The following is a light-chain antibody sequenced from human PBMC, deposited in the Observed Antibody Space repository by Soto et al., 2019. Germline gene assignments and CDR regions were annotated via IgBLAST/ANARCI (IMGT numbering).Light chain of an antibody. Sequence: DIQMTQSPSTLSASVGDRVTITCLASQSISSWLARYQQKPRKAPKLLIYSASSLQRGVPSRFSGRVSGTDFTLTITSLQPDDFATYVCQQAASFPLTFGQGTRLEIK. CDR2: SAS. J-gene: IGKJ5*01. CDR3: QQAASFPLT. CDR1: QSISSW. V-gene: IGKV1-12*01.